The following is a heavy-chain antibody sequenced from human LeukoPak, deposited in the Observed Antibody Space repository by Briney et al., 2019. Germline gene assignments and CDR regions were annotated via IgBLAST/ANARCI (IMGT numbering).Heavy chain of an antibody. CDR2: ISYDGSNK. CDR3: AGEPVTIRGTDGFDI. J-gene: IGHJ3*02. CDR1: GFTFSSYG. D-gene: IGHD4-17*01. V-gene: IGHV3-30*03. Sequence: GGSLRLSCAASGFTFSSYGLHWVRQAPGKGLEWVAVISYDGSNKHYADSVKGRFTVSRDNSKNTLYLQMNSLRAEDTAVYYCAGEPVTIRGTDGFDIWGQGTMVTVFS.